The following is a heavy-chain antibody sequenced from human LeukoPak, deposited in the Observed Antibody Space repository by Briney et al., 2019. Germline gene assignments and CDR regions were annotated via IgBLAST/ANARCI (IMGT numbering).Heavy chain of an antibody. CDR3: ARLGGNYFPDY. CDR1: GDSISGYY. CDR2: IYYSGSI. J-gene: IGHJ4*02. D-gene: IGHD4-11*01. V-gene: IGHV4-59*01. Sequence: SETLSLTCTVSGDSISGYYWTWIRQPPGKGLEWIGYIYYSGSINYNPSLKSRLTISVDTSKNQFSLKLSSVTAADTAVYYCARLGGNYFPDYWGQGTLVTVSS.